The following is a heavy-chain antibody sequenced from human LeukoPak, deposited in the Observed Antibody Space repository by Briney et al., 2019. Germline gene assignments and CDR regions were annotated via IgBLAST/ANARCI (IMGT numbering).Heavy chain of an antibody. J-gene: IGHJ4*02. V-gene: IGHV1-24*01. D-gene: IGHD3-3*01. CDR2: FDPEDGET. Sequence: ASVKVSCKVSGYTLTELSMHWVRQAPGKGLEWMGGFDPEDGETIYAQKFQGRVTMTEDTSTDTVYMELSSLRSEDTAVYYCATVTYYDFWSGYPPYYFDYWGQGTLVTVSS. CDR3: ATVTYYDFWSGYPPYYFDY. CDR1: GYTLTELS.